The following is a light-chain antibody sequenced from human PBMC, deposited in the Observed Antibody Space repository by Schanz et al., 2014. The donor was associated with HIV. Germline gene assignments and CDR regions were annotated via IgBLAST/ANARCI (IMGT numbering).Light chain of an antibody. CDR1: SSNIGNNA. Sequence: QSVLTQPPSVSGAPGQRVTISCTGSSSNIGNNAVNWYQQLPGKAPKLLIYYDDLLPSGVSDRFSGSKSDTSASLAISGLQSEDEADYYCAAWDDSLSGPVFGGGTKLTVL. V-gene: IGLV1-36*01. J-gene: IGLJ2*01. CDR2: YDD. CDR3: AAWDDSLSGPV.